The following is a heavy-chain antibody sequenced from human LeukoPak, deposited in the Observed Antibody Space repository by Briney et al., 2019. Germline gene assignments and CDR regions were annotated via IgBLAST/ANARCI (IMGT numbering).Heavy chain of an antibody. D-gene: IGHD3-10*02. Sequence: GGSLRLSCAASGFTFSSYVMNWVRQAPGKGLEWVSAISGSGGSTYYADSVKGRFTISRDNSKKTLYLQMNSLRAEDTAVYYCAELGITMIGGVWGKGTTVTISS. V-gene: IGHV3-23*01. J-gene: IGHJ6*04. CDR1: GFTFSSYV. CDR2: ISGSGGST. CDR3: AELGITMIGGV.